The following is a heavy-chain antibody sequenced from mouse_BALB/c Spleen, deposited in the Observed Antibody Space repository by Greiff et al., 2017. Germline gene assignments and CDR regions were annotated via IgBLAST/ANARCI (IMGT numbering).Heavy chain of an antibody. CDR2: INPGSGGT. J-gene: IGHJ3*01. D-gene: IGHD2-3*01. V-gene: IGHV1-54*01. CDR1: GYAFTNYL. CDR3: ARLDDAPFAY. Sequence: QVQLQQSGAELVRPGTSVKVSCKASGYAFTNYLIEWVKQRPGQGLEWIGVINPGSGGTNYNEKFKGKATLTADKSSSTAYMQLSSLTSDDSAVYFCARLDDAPFAYWGQGTLVTVSA.